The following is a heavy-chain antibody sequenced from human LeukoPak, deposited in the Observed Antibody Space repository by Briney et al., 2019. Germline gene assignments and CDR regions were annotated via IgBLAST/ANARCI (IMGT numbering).Heavy chain of an antibody. Sequence: GGSLRLSCVVSGFTVSTNYMSWVRQAPGKGLEWVSAISGSGGSTYYADSVKGRFTISRDNSKNTLYLQMNSLRAEDTAVYYCARSTYVDTAMASDYWGQGTLVTVSS. CDR1: GFTVSTNY. V-gene: IGHV3-23*01. J-gene: IGHJ4*02. CDR3: ARSTYVDTAMASDY. D-gene: IGHD5-18*01. CDR2: ISGSGGST.